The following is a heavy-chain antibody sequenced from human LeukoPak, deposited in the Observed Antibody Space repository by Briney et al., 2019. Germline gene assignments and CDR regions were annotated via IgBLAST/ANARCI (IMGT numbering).Heavy chain of an antibody. V-gene: IGHV3-21*01. CDR1: GFTFSSHA. CDR2: ISSRSSYI. Sequence: GGSLRLSCSVSGFTFSSHAMHWVRQAPGKGLEWVSSISSRSSYIYYEDSLKGRFTISRDNAKNSLYLQMTGLRVEDTAMYFCARDLGDILLEPPSIHFDLWGRGTLVTVSS. J-gene: IGHJ2*01. D-gene: IGHD2/OR15-2a*01. CDR3: ARDLGDILLEPPSIHFDL.